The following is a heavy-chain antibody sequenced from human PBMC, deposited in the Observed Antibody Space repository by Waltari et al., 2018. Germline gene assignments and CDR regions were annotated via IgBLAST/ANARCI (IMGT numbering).Heavy chain of an antibody. J-gene: IGHJ4*02. Sequence: EVQLVQSGAEVKKPGATVKISCKASGYTFTDYYMHWVQQAPGKGLEWMGRVDPEDGETIYAEKVQGRVTIPADTATDIAYMELSSLRAEDTAVYYCASDPGIAAAGPEGDYWGQGTLVTVSS. V-gene: IGHV1-69-2*01. CDR3: ASDPGIAAAGPEGDY. D-gene: IGHD6-13*01. CDR1: GYTFTDYY. CDR2: VDPEDGET.